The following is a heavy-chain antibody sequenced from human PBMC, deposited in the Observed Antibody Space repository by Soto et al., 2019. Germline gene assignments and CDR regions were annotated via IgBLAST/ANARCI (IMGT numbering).Heavy chain of an antibody. D-gene: IGHD1-26*01. CDR3: ARVGATIEPFDY. Sequence: SETLSLTCAVSGYSISSGYYWGWIRQPPGKGLEWIGSIYHSGSTYYNPSLKSRVTISVDTSKNQFSLKLSSVTAADTAVYYCARVGATIEPFDYWGQGTMVTVYS. V-gene: IGHV4-38-2*01. J-gene: IGHJ4*02. CDR1: GYSISSGYY. CDR2: IYHSGST.